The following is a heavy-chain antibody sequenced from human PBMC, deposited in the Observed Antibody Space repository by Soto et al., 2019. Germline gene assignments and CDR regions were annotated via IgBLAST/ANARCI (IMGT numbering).Heavy chain of an antibody. D-gene: IGHD2-2*01. CDR2: TYYRSKWYN. J-gene: IGHJ6*02. V-gene: IGHV6-1*01. CDR3: ARVGFGLGVPAASSDGMDV. Sequence: QVQLQQSGPGLVKPSQTLSLTCAISGDSVSSNSAAWNWIRQSPSRGLEWLGRTYYRSKWYNDYAVSVKSRINITPDTSKNQFSLQLNSVTPEDTAVYYCARVGFGLGVPAASSDGMDVWGQGTTVTVSS. CDR1: GDSVSSNSAA.